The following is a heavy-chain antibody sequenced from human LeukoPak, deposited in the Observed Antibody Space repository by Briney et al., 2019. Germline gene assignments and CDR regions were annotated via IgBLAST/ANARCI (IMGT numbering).Heavy chain of an antibody. V-gene: IGHV4-34*01. CDR2: INRSGST. D-gene: IGHD6-6*01. J-gene: IGHJ4*02. CDR1: GGSFSGYS. CDR3: ARGRGWSSSSYDY. Sequence: PSETLSLTCAVYGGSFSGYSWSWIRQPPGKGLEWIGEINRSGSTNYNPSLKSRVTISVDTSKNQFSLKLSSVTAADTAVYYCARGRGWSSSSYDYWGQGTLVTVSS.